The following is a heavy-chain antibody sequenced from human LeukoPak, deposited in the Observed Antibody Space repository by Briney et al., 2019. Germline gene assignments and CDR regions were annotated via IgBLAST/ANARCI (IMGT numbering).Heavy chain of an antibody. J-gene: IGHJ4*02. V-gene: IGHV4-30-2*01. Sequence: SETLSLTCAVSGGSISSGGYSWSWIRQPPGKGLEWIGYIYHSGSTYYNPSLKSRVTILVDRSKNQFSLKLSSVTAADTAAYYCARSNHPRYYFDYWGQGTLVTVSS. CDR1: GGSISSGGYS. CDR3: ARSNHPRYYFDY. D-gene: IGHD1-14*01. CDR2: IYHSGST.